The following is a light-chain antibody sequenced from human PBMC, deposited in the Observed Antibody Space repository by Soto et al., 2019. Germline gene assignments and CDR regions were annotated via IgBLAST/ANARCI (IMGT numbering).Light chain of an antibody. CDR3: QQRSNWPLT. Sequence: EIVLTQSPATLSLSPGERATLSCRASQSVSSYLAWYQQKPGQAPRLPIYEASNRATGIPARFSGSGSGTDFTLPISSLEPEDFAVYYCQQRSNWPLTFGQGTKVEIK. J-gene: IGKJ1*01. V-gene: IGKV3-11*01. CDR1: QSVSSY. CDR2: EAS.